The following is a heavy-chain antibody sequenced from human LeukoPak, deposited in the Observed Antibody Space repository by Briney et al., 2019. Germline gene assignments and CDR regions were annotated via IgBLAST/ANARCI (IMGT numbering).Heavy chain of an antibody. V-gene: IGHV3-23*01. D-gene: IGHD3-22*01. J-gene: IGHJ1*01. Sequence: LTGGSLRLSCAASGFTVSSNYMSWVRQAPGKGLEWVSGVTGTGGSTYYADSVKGRFTISRDNSKNTLYLQMNSLRAEDTAVYYCAKDYYDSSGYYGAAYFQHWGQGTLVTVSS. CDR2: VTGTGGST. CDR3: AKDYYDSSGYYGAAYFQH. CDR1: GFTVSSNY.